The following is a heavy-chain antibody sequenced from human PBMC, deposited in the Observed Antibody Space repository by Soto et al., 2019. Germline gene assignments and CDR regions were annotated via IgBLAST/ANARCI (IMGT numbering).Heavy chain of an antibody. CDR2: ISGSGGST. J-gene: IGHJ6*02. V-gene: IGHV3-23*01. Sequence: QTGGSLRLSCAASGFTFSSYAMSWVRQAPGKGLEWVSAISGSGGSTYYADSVKGRFTISRDNSKNTLYLQMNSLRAEDTAVYYCAKEGRSESITIFGVAQFGYYGMDVWGQGTTVTVSS. D-gene: IGHD3-3*01. CDR1: GFTFSSYA. CDR3: AKEGRSESITIFGVAQFGYYGMDV.